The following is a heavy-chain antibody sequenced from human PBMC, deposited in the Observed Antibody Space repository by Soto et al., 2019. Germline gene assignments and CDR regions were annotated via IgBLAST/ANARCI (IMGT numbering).Heavy chain of an antibody. CDR2: MNPNSGNT. J-gene: IGHJ4*02. D-gene: IGHD6-13*01. CDR3: ARGRIAAAGTRY. Sequence: ASVKVSCKASGYTFTSYDINWVRQATGQGLEWMGWMNPNSGNTDYAQKFQGRVTMTRHTSISTAYMELSSLRSEDTAVYYCARGRIAAAGTRYWGQGTPVTVSS. CDR1: GYTFTSYD. V-gene: IGHV1-8*01.